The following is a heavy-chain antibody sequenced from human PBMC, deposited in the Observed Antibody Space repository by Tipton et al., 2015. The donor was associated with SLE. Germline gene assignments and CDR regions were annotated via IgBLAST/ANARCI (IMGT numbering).Heavy chain of an antibody. CDR1: GGSISSYY. CDR2: IYYSGST. V-gene: IGHV4-59*01. J-gene: IGHJ1*01. CDR3: ARYGTYDGSRYFQH. Sequence: TLSLTCTVSGGSISSYYWSWTRQPPGKGLEWIGYIYYSGSTNYNPSLKSRVTISVDTSKNQFSLKLSSVTAADTAVYYCARYGTYDGSRYFQHWGQGTLVTVSS. D-gene: IGHD1-26*01.